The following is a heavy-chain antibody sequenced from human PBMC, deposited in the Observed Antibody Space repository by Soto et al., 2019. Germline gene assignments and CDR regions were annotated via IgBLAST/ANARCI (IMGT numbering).Heavy chain of an antibody. V-gene: IGHV3-30*18. J-gene: IGHJ5*02. Sequence: GGSLRLSCAASGFTFSSYGMHWVRQAPGKGLEWVAVISHDGSNKYYAEYVKGRFTISRDNSKNTLYLQMNSLRAEDTAVYYCAKGERDSSGWYHGYNWFDPWGQGTLVTVSS. D-gene: IGHD6-13*01. CDR1: GFTFSSYG. CDR3: AKGERDSSGWYHGYNWFDP. CDR2: ISHDGSNK.